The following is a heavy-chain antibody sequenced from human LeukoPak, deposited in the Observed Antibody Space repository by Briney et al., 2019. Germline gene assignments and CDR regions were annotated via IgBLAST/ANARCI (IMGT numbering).Heavy chain of an antibody. Sequence: ASVKVSCKGSGSTFTSYGISRVRQAPGQGHEWMGWISAYNGNTNYAQKLQGRVTMTTDTSTSTAYMELRSLRSDDTAVYYCARDLVESWVATAIRSFDYWGQGTLVTVSS. CDR1: GSTFTSYG. CDR2: ISAYNGNT. J-gene: IGHJ4*02. D-gene: IGHD2-21*02. CDR3: ARDLVESWVATAIRSFDY. V-gene: IGHV1-18*01.